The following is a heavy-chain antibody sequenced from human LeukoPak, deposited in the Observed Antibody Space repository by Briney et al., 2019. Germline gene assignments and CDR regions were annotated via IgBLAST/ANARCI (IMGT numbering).Heavy chain of an antibody. Sequence: GGSLRLSCAASGFTFSSYAMSWVRQAPGKGLEWVSAISGSGGSTYYADSVKGRFTISRDNSKNTLYLQMNSLRAEDTAAYYCAKDVGGYYYDSSGYPPLDYWGQGTLVTVSS. V-gene: IGHV3-23*01. CDR3: AKDVGGYYYDSSGYPPLDY. CDR2: ISGSGGST. D-gene: IGHD3-22*01. J-gene: IGHJ4*02. CDR1: GFTFSSYA.